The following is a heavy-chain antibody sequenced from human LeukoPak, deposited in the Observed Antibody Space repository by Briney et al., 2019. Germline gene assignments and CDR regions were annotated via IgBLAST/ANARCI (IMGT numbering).Heavy chain of an antibody. Sequence: GGSLRLSCAASGFTFSSYAMSWVRQAPEKRLEWVSVISGSGGSTYYADSVKGRFTISRDNSKNTLYLQMNSLRAEDTAVYYCAKAIGYFGSGSYSSDYWGQGTLITVSS. CDR3: AKAIGYFGSGSYSSDY. J-gene: IGHJ4*02. CDR2: ISGSGGST. CDR1: GFTFSSYA. D-gene: IGHD3-10*01. V-gene: IGHV3-23*01.